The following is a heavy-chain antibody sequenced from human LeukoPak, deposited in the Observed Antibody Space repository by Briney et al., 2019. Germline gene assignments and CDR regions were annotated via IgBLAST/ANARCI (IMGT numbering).Heavy chain of an antibody. CDR2: INHSGST. J-gene: IGHJ6*03. CDR1: GGSFSGYY. V-gene: IGHV4-34*01. Sequence: PSETLSLTCAVYGGSFSGYYWSWIRQPAGKGLEWIGEINHSGSTNYNPSLKSRVTISVDTSKNQFSLKLSSVTAADTAVYYCAVLGCSSTSCSYYYYYMDGWGKGTTVTVSS. CDR3: AVLGCSSTSCSYYYYYMDG. D-gene: IGHD2-2*01.